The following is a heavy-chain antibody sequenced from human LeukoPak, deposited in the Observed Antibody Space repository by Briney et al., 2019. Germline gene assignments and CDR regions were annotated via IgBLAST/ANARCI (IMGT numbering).Heavy chain of an antibody. J-gene: IGHJ6*03. CDR1: GGSISSGDYY. CDR2: IYYSGST. CDR3: ARGRKYYYCMDV. Sequence: SQTLSLTCTVSGGSISSGDYYWSWIRQPPGKGLEWIGYIYYSGSTYYNPSLKSRVTISVDTSKNQFSLKLSSVTAADTAVYYCARGRKYYYCMDVWGKGTTVTVSS. V-gene: IGHV4-30-4*08. D-gene: IGHD3-10*01.